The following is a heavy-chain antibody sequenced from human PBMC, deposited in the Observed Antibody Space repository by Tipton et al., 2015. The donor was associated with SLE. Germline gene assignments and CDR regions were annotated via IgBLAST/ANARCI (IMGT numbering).Heavy chain of an antibody. CDR1: GFTFSSYE. CDR2: ISSSGSTI. CDR3: ARVAVTTSHAFDI. Sequence: SLRLSCAASGFTFSSYEMNWVRQAPGKGLEWVSYISSSGSTIYYADSVKGRFTISRDNAKNSLYLQMNSLRAEDTAVYYCARVAVTTSHAFDIWGQGTMVTVSS. J-gene: IGHJ3*02. V-gene: IGHV3-48*03. D-gene: IGHD4-17*01.